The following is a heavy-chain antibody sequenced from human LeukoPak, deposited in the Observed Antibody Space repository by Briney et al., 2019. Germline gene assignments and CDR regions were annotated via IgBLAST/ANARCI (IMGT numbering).Heavy chain of an antibody. J-gene: IGHJ4*02. CDR2: TYYRSKWYN. V-gene: IGHV6-1*01. Sequence: SQTLSLTCAISGDSVSSNSAAWNWIRQSPSGGLEWLGRTYYRSKWYNDYAVSVKSRITINPDTSKNQFSLQLNSVTPEDTAVYYCARDHLLEQWLFYYWGQGTLDTVSS. CDR3: ARDHLLEQWLFYY. D-gene: IGHD6-19*01. CDR1: GDSVSSNSAA.